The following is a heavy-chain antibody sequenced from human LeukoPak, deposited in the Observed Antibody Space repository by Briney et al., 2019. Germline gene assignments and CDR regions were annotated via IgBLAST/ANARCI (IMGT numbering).Heavy chain of an antibody. CDR1: GFTFSSYA. D-gene: IGHD6-19*01. Sequence: PGRSLRLSCAASGFTFSSYAMHWVRQAPGKGLEWGAVISYDGSNKYYADSVKGRFTISRDNSKNTLYLQMNSLRAEDTAVYYCARLAFDPWGQGTLVTVSS. CDR2: ISYDGSNK. V-gene: IGHV3-30-3*01. J-gene: IGHJ5*02. CDR3: ARLAFDP.